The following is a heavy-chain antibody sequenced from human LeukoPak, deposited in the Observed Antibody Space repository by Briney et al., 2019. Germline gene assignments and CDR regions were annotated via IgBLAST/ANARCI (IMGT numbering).Heavy chain of an antibody. CDR2: INPNNGDT. CDR1: GYAFTASY. D-gene: IGHD6-19*01. Sequence: GASVNVSCKASGYAFTASYIHWVRQAPGQGLEWMGWINPNNGDTNYAQKFQGRVTMTRDTSISTAYMDLRSLRSDDTAVYYCARDLRYSSGWSASGMDVWGKGTTVTISS. CDR3: ARDLRYSSGWSASGMDV. V-gene: IGHV1-2*02. J-gene: IGHJ6*03.